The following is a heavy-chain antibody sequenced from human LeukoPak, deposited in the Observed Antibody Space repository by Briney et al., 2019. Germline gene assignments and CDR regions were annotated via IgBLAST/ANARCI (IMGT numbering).Heavy chain of an antibody. Sequence: GASVKVSCKASGGTFSSYAISWVRQAPGQGLEWMGGIIPIFGTANYAQKFQGRVTITADKSTSTAYMELSSLRSEDTAVYYCARATRLVTPYYFDYWGQGTLVTVSS. J-gene: IGHJ4*02. V-gene: IGHV1-69*06. D-gene: IGHD4-11*01. CDR1: GGTFSSYA. CDR3: ARATRLVTPYYFDY. CDR2: IIPIFGTA.